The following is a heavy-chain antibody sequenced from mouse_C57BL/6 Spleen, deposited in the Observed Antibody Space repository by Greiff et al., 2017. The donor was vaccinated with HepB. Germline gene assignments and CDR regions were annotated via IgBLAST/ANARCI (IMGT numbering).Heavy chain of an antibody. CDR3: ARRRKSTMITTHWYFDV. CDR1: GYTFTDYN. Sequence: EVQLQQSGPELVKPGASVKIPCKASGYTFTDYNMDWVKQSHGKSLEWIGDINPNNGGTIYNQKFKGKATLTVDKSSSTAYMELRSLTSEDTAVYYCARRRKSTMITTHWYFDVWGTGTTVTVSS. V-gene: IGHV1-18*01. J-gene: IGHJ1*03. CDR2: INPNNGGT. D-gene: IGHD2-4*01.